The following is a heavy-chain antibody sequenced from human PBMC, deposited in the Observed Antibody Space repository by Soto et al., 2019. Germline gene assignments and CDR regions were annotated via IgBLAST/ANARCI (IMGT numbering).Heavy chain of an antibody. D-gene: IGHD5-12*01. CDR1: GGTFSSYA. J-gene: IGHJ6*02. V-gene: IGHV1-69*13. CDR2: IIPIFGTA. CDR3: ARDIVATDYYGMDV. Sequence: SVKVSCKASGGTFSSYAISWVRQAPGQGLEWMGGIIPIFGTANYAQKFQGRVTITADESTSTAYMELSSLRSEDTAVYYRARDIVATDYYGMDVWGQGTTVTVSS.